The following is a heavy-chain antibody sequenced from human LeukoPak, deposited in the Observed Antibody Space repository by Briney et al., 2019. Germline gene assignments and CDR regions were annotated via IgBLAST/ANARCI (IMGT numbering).Heavy chain of an antibody. CDR1: GFMFRSFE. CDR2: ISSGASTM. CDR3: ALLAVASDFDY. V-gene: IGHV3-48*03. D-gene: IGHD6-19*01. Sequence: GGSLRLSCAASGFMFRSFEMYWVRQAPGRGLEWVAYISSGASTMYYADSVKGRFTISRDDAKNSLFLQMNSLRAEDTAIYYCALLAVASDFDYWGQGTLVTVSS. J-gene: IGHJ4*02.